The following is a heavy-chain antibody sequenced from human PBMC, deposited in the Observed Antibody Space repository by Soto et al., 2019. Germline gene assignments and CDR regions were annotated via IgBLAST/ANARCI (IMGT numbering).Heavy chain of an antibody. CDR2: ISYDGSNK. J-gene: IGHJ3*02. Sequence: GGSLRLSCAASGFSFSNYSMHWVRQAPGKGLEWVAVISYDGSNKYYADSVKGRFTISRDNSKNTLYLQMNSLRAEDTAAYYWARIHYYDSSGYVGAFDIWGQGTMVTVSS. D-gene: IGHD3-22*01. V-gene: IGHV3-30-3*01. CDR3: ARIHYYDSSGYVGAFDI. CDR1: GFSFSNYS.